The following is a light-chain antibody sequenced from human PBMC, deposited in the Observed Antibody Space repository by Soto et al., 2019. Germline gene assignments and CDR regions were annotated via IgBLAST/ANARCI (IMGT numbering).Light chain of an antibody. CDR1: SSDVGGYDY. CDR2: NVR. Sequence: QSALTQPASVSGSPGQSITISCTGTSSDVGGYDYVSWYQQHPGKAPKLMIYNVRNRPSGVSNRFSGSKAGNMASLTISGLQAEDEAAYYCSSYTSSSTVVFGGGTKVTVL. CDR3: SSYTSSSTVV. J-gene: IGLJ2*01. V-gene: IGLV2-14*01.